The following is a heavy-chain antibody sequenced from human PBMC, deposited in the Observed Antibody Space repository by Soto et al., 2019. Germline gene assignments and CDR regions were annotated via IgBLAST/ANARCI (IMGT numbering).Heavy chain of an antibody. Sequence: SETLSLTCTVSGGSISSLFWSWVRQPPGKGLEWIGYIYYSGTTNYNPSLKSRVTISVDTSKNQFSLKLRSVTAADTAVYYCARYGLYSLDVWGKGTTVTVSS. CDR3: ARYGLYSLDV. D-gene: IGHD3-10*01. CDR2: IYYSGTT. J-gene: IGHJ6*03. V-gene: IGHV4-59*08. CDR1: GGSISSLF.